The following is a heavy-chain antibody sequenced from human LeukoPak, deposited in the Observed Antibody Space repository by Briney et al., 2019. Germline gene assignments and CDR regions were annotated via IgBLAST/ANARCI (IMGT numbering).Heavy chain of an antibody. D-gene: IGHD1-26*01. CDR3: ARATGSYSFDY. J-gene: IGHJ4*02. V-gene: IGHV4-59*01. Sequence: SETLSLTCTVSGDSISSYYWSWIRQPPGKGLEWIGYIFYSGSTNYNPSLKSRLTISVDTSKNQFSLKLSSVTAADTAVYYCARATGSYSFDYWGQGTLVTVSS. CDR1: GDSISSYY. CDR2: IFYSGST.